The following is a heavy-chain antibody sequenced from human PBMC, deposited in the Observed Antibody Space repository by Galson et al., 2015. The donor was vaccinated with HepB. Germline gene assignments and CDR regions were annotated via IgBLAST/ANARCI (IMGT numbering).Heavy chain of an antibody. CDR2: INHRGRS. V-gene: IGHV4-34*01. J-gene: IGHJ5*02. CDR1: GGSFSDYY. D-gene: IGHD3-10*01. CDR3: TRRNYFGSGSYHNWLDP. Sequence: TLSLTCVVYGGSFSDYYWTWIRQSPGKGLEWIGEINHRGRSNYNPSLESRVTMSVDTSRSQFSLKLSSMTAADTAMYYCTRRNYFGSGSYHNWLDPWGQGTLVSVSS.